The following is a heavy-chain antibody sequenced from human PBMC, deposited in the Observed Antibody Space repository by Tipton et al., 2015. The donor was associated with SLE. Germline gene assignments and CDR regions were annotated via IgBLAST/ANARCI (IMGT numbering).Heavy chain of an antibody. CDR3: ATRRDGYNYGGFDI. Sequence: SLRLSCAASGFTFSSYAMHWVRQAPGKGREGVAFIRHDGSNKNYADSVKGRFTISRDNSKNTLYLQMNSLRAEDTAVYYCATRRDGYNYGGFDIWGQGTMVTVSS. V-gene: IGHV3-30*02. D-gene: IGHD5-24*01. CDR2: IRHDGSNK. CDR1: GFTFSSYA. J-gene: IGHJ3*02.